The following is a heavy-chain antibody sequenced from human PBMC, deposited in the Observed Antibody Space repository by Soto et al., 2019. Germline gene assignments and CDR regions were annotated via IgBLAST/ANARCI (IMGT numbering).Heavy chain of an antibody. CDR2: ISAYNGNT. CDR3: ARDRAAPTRITIFGVVIDYYGMDV. CDR1: GYTFTSYG. Sequence: ASVKVSCKAPGYTFTSYGISWVRQAPGQGLEWMGWISAYNGNTNYAQKLQGRVTMTTDTSTSTAYMELRSLRSDDTAVYYCARDRAAPTRITIFGVVIDYYGMDVWGQGTTVTVS. D-gene: IGHD3-3*01. V-gene: IGHV1-18*01. J-gene: IGHJ6*02.